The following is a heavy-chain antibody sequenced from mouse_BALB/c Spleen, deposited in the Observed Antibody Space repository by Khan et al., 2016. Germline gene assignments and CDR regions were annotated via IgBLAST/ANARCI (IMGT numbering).Heavy chain of an antibody. J-gene: IGHJ4*01. D-gene: IGHD1-2*01. CDR1: GYTFTDYY. CDR2: IFPGSGST. Sequence: QVQLKQSGTELPRPGASVKLSCKASGYTFTDYYLHWVKQRTGQGLEWIGEIFPGSGSTYYNEKFKGKASLTADTSSSTAYMQLSSLTSEDSAVYLCARSYYGYFAMDYWGHGASVTVSS. V-gene: IGHV1-77*01. CDR3: ARSYYGYFAMDY.